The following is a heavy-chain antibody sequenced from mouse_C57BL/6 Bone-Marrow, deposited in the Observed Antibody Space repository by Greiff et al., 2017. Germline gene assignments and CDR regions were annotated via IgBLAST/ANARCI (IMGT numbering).Heavy chain of an antibody. CDR3: TSPITTDAMDY. Sequence: VQLQQSGAELVRPGASVKLSCTASGFNIKDDYMHWVKQRPEQGLEWIGWIDPENGDTEYASKFQGKATITADTSSNTAYLQLSSLTSEDTAVYYCTSPITTDAMDYWGQGTSVTVSS. CDR1: GFNIKDDY. V-gene: IGHV14-4*01. CDR2: IDPENGDT. D-gene: IGHD1-1*01. J-gene: IGHJ4*01.